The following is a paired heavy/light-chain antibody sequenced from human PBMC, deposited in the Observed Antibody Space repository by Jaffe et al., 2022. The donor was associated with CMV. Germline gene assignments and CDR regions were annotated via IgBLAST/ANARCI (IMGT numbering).Light chain of an antibody. CDR2: DVT. Sequence: QSALTQPASVSGSPGQSITISCTGTSSDVGGYNYVSWYQQHPGKAPKLMIYDVTNRPSGVSNRFSGSKSGNTASLTISGLQAEDEADYYCNSYTSSSTLVFGGGTKLTVL. CDR3: NSYTSSSTLV. J-gene: IGLJ3*02. CDR1: SSDVGGYNY. V-gene: IGLV2-14*03.
Heavy chain of an antibody. CDR3: TTGYYGGHDFAH. D-gene: IGHD3-3*01. V-gene: IGHV3-15*01. J-gene: IGHJ4*02. CDR2: IKSKTDGGAT. Sequence: EVQLVESGGDLVKPGGSLRLSCAASGFAFSNVWMSWVRQGPGKGLEWVGRIKSKTDGGATDYAAPVKGRFTISRDDSKNTLHLQMNSLKTEDTAVYYCTTGYYGGHDFAHWGQGTQVTVSS. CDR1: GFAFSNVW.